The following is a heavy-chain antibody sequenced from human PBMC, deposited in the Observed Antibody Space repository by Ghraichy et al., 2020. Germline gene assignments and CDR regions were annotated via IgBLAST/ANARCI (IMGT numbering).Heavy chain of an antibody. V-gene: IGHV4-31*03. CDR2: IYYSGST. CDR3: ARTPENYYGSGSYFFDY. Sequence: SETLSLTCTVSGGSISSGGYYWSWIRQHPGKGLEWIGYIYYSGSTYYNPSLKSRVTISVDTSKNQFSLKLSSVTAADTAVYYCARTPENYYGSGSYFFDYWGQGTLVTVSS. J-gene: IGHJ4*02. D-gene: IGHD3-10*01. CDR1: GGSISSGGYY.